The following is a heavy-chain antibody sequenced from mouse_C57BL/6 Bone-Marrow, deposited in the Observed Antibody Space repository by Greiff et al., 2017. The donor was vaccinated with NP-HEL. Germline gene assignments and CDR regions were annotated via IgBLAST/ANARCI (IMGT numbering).Heavy chain of an antibody. CDR1: GFNIKDDY. Sequence: EVQLQQSGAELVRPGASVKLSCTASGFNIKDDYMHWVKQRPEQGLEWIGWIDPENGDTEYASKFQGKATITADTSSNTAYLQLSSLTSEDTAVYDCTTAIYYDYDEFAYWGQGTLVTVSA. D-gene: IGHD2-4*01. CDR2: IDPENGDT. V-gene: IGHV14-4*01. J-gene: IGHJ3*01. CDR3: TTAIYYDYDEFAY.